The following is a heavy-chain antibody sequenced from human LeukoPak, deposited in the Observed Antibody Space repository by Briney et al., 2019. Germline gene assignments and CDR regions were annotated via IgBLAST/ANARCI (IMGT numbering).Heavy chain of an antibody. D-gene: IGHD6-19*01. J-gene: IGHJ4*02. CDR3: ARLYSSGWYGY. Sequence: SETLSLTCAVYGGSFSGYYWSWIRQPPGKGLEWIGEINHSGSTNYNPSLKSRVTISVDTSKNQFSLKLSSVTAADTAVYYCARLYSSGWYGYWGQGTLVTVSS. CDR2: INHSGST. CDR1: GGSFSGYY. V-gene: IGHV4-34*01.